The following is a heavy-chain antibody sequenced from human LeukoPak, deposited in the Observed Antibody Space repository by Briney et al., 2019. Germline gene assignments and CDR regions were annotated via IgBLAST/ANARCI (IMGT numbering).Heavy chain of an antibody. V-gene: IGHV1-2*02. Sequence: ASVKVSCKASGYTFTCYYMHWVRQAPGQGLEWMGWINPNSGGTNYAQKVQGRVTMTRDTSISTAYMELSRLRSDDTAVYYCARSLGGSYYDSSGYSAFGIWGQGTMVTVSS. D-gene: IGHD3-22*01. J-gene: IGHJ3*02. CDR1: GYTFTCYY. CDR3: ARSLGGSYYDSSGYSAFGI. CDR2: INPNSGGT.